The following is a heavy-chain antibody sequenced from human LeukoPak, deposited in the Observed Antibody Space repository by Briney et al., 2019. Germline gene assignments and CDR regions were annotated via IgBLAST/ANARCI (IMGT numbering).Heavy chain of an antibody. CDR2: INRDGSST. V-gene: IGHV3-74*01. J-gene: IGHJ4*02. Sequence: GGSLRLSCAASGFTFGSCWMNWVRQTPGKGLVWVSRINRDGSSTSYADSVKGRFTISRDNAKNTLYLQMNSLRAEDTAVYYCARDQRNSWSFDSWGQGTLVTVSS. CDR1: GFTFGSCW. CDR3: ARDQRNSWSFDS. D-gene: IGHD6-13*01.